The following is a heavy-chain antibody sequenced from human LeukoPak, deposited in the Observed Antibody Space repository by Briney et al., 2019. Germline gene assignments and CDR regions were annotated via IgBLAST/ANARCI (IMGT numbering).Heavy chain of an antibody. CDR2: IFTGGST. CDR3: GFSEGDF. J-gene: IGHJ4*02. CDR1: GGSINNGNHF. Sequence: PSQTLSLTCTVSGGSINNGNHFWTWIRQPAGKGLEWIGRIFTGGSTNYNPSLESRLTMSIDTSKNQFSLKLNSVTAADTAMYFCGFSEGDFWSQGALVTVSS. D-gene: IGHD6-25*01. V-gene: IGHV4-61*02.